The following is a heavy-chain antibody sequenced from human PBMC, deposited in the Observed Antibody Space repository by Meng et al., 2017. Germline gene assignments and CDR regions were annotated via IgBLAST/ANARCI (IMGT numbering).Heavy chain of an antibody. Sequence: QVQPQQWGAGLLKPSETLSLTCAVYGGSFSGYYWSWIRQPPGKGLEWIGEINHSGSTNYNPSLKSRVTILVDTSKNQFSLKLRSVTAADTAVYYCARQRGPDFWGQGSLVTVSS. V-gene: IGHV4-34*01. D-gene: IGHD5-12*01. CDR3: ARQRGPDF. CDR2: INHSGST. CDR1: GGSFSGYY. J-gene: IGHJ4*02.